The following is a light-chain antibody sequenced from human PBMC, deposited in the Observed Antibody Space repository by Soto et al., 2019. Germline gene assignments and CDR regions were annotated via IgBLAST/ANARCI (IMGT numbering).Light chain of an antibody. CDR2: GAS. CDR3: QQYKSWPIA. CDR1: QSVTTN. V-gene: IGKV3-15*01. Sequence: EKVITQSPATLSVSPGESATLSCRDSQSVTTNLAWYQQKPGQAPRLLIYGASTRATGIPARFSGSGSGTEFSITISSLQSEDFAINDCQQYKSWPIAIGGGTKVEFK. J-gene: IGKJ4*01.